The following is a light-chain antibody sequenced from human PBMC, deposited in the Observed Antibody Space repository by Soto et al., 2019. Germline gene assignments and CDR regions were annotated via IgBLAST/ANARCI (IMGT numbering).Light chain of an antibody. CDR2: EVS. V-gene: IGLV2-8*01. CDR3: SSYAGNSRYV. Sequence: QSVLTQPPSASGSPGQSVTISCTGTSSDVGRYNYISWYQQRPGKAPKLIIYEVSKRPSGVPDRLSGFKYGNTASLTVSGLQAEDEADCYCSSYAGNSRYVFGTGTKVTVL. CDR1: SSDVGRYNY. J-gene: IGLJ1*01.